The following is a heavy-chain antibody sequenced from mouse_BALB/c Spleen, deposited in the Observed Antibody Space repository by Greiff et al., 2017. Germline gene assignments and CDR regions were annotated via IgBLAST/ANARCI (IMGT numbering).Heavy chain of an antibody. Sequence: EVQLVESGGDLVKPGGSLKLSCAASGFTFSSYGMSWVRQTPDKRLEWVATISSGGSYTYYPDSVKGRFTISRDNAKNTLYLQMSSLKSEDTAMYYCARHEEYGNFYYAMDYWGQGTSVTVSS. CDR3: ARHEEYGNFYYAMDY. CDR2: ISSGGSYT. D-gene: IGHD2-10*02. CDR1: GFTFSSYG. V-gene: IGHV5-6*01. J-gene: IGHJ4*01.